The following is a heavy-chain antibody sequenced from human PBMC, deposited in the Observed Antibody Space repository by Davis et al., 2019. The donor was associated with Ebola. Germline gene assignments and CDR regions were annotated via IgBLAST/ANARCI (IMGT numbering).Heavy chain of an antibody. CDR3: AKGVTPYYYCYGMDV. D-gene: IGHD4-11*01. CDR2: ISYDGSNK. CDR1: GFTFSSYA. J-gene: IGHJ6*02. Sequence: PGGSLRLSCAASGFTFSSYAMHWVRQAPGKGLEWVAVISYDGSNKYYADSVKGRFTISRDNSKNTLYLQMNSLRAEDTALYYCAKGVTPYYYCYGMDVWGQGTTVTVSS. V-gene: IGHV3-30-3*01.